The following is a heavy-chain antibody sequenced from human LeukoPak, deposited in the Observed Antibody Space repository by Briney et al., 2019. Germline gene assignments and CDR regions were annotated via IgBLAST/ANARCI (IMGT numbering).Heavy chain of an antibody. Sequence: TSETLSLTCTVSGDSISTYYWGWIRQPAGKRLEWIGRIYTSGSTNYNPSLESRVTMSVDTSKNQFSLNLSSVTAADTAVYYCARAISSGWFKNAFDIWDQGTMVTVSS. D-gene: IGHD6-19*01. CDR3: ARAISSGWFKNAFDI. V-gene: IGHV4-4*07. J-gene: IGHJ3*02. CDR2: IYTSGST. CDR1: GDSISTYY.